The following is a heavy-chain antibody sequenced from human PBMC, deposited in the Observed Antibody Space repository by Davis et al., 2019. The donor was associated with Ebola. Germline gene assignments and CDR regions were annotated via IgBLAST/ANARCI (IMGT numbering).Heavy chain of an antibody. CDR1: GFTFSSYG. D-gene: IGHD4-17*01. V-gene: IGHV3-33*01. CDR2: IWYDGSNK. CDR3: ARVSSGGDFDY. J-gene: IGHJ4*02. Sequence: GESLKLSCPASGFTFSSYGMHWVRQAPGKGLEWVAVIWYDGSNKYYADSVKGRFTISRDNSKNTLYLQMNSLRAEDTAVYYCARVSSGGDFDYWGQGTLVTVSS.